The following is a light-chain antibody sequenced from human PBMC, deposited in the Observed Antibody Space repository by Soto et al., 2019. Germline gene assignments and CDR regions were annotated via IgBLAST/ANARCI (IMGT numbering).Light chain of an antibody. J-gene: IGKJ1*01. Sequence: EVVMTQSPLSLPVTLGQPASSDGNTYLNWFHQRPGQSPRRLIYKVSKRDSGVPDRFSGSGSGTDFTLRISRVEAEDTGVYYCMQGSHWPRTFGQGTSVELK. V-gene: IGKV2-30*01. CDR1: DGNTY. CDR3: MQGSHWPRT. CDR2: KVS.